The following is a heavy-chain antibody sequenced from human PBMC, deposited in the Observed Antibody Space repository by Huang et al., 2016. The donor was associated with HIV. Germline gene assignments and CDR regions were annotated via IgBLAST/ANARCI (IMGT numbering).Heavy chain of an antibody. CDR3: AKGGSAAAVLDF. CDR1: GFTFSSYG. Sequence: WAASGFTFSSYGMHWVRQAPGKGLEWVAVISYDAKTKYYADSVKGRFSISRDNSKTTVYLQLNSLRLEDTAVYYCAKGGSAAAVLDFWGQGTLVTVSS. D-gene: IGHD6-13*01. CDR2: ISYDAKTK. J-gene: IGHJ4*02. V-gene: IGHV3-30*18.